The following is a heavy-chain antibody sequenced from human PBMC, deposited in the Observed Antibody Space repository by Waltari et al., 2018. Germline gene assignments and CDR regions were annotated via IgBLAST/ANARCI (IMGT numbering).Heavy chain of an antibody. J-gene: IGHJ4*02. D-gene: IGHD6-19*01. Sequence: QVQLVQSGAEVKKPGSSVKVSCKASGGTFSSYAISWVRQAPGQGLEWLGGIIPIFGTANYAQKLQGRAPIIVDDAKSTAYMELSMLRSEDTAMYYYATLYDRIAVAGNSDYCGQVTLVTVSS. CDR2: IIPIFGTA. V-gene: IGHV1-69*13. CDR3: ATLYDRIAVAGNSDY. CDR1: GGTFSSYA.